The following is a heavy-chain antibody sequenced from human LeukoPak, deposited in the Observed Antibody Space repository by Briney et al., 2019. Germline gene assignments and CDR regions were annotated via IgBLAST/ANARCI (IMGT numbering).Heavy chain of an antibody. CDR1: GFTFSSYA. CDR3: AKVFNGLVTIYYFDY. D-gene: IGHD3/OR15-3a*01. J-gene: IGHJ4*02. Sequence: QSGGSLRLSCAASGFTFSSYAMSWVRQAPGKGLEWVSAISGSGGSTYYADSVKGRFTISRDNSKNTLYLQMNSLRAEDTAVYYCAKVFNGLVTIYYFDYWGQGTLVTVSS. CDR2: ISGSGGST. V-gene: IGHV3-23*01.